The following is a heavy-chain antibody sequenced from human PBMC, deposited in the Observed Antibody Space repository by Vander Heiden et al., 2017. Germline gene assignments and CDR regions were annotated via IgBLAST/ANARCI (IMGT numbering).Heavy chain of an antibody. Sequence: GFTFDDYAMHWVRKAPGKVLEWVSGISGDSGSVGSADSVKGRFTISRDNAKNSLYLQMNSLRAEDTALYYCAKFGRVGYCSSTSCESYFDYWGQGTLVTVSS. CDR1: GFTFDDYA. CDR3: AKFGRVGYCSSTSCESYFDY. CDR2: ISGDSGSV. D-gene: IGHD2-2*03. V-gene: IGHV3-9*01. J-gene: IGHJ4*02.